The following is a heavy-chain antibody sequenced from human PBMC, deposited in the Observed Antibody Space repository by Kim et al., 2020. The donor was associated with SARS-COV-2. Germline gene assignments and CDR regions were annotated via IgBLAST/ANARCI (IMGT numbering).Heavy chain of an antibody. CDR2: FDPEDGET. D-gene: IGHD3-22*01. Sequence: ASVKVSCKVSGYTLTELSMHWVRQAPGKGLEWMGGFDPEDGETIYAQKFQGRVTMTEDTSTDTAYMELSSLRSEDTAVYYCATHTYDSSGYYLPNHFDYWGQGTLVTVSS. V-gene: IGHV1-24*01. CDR1: GYTLTELS. J-gene: IGHJ4*02. CDR3: ATHTYDSSGYYLPNHFDY.